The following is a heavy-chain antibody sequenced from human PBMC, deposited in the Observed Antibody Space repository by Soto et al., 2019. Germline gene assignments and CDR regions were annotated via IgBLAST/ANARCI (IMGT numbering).Heavy chain of an antibody. D-gene: IGHD3-10*01. J-gene: IGHJ3*02. Sequence: SETLSLTWTFSYGSISSYYWSWIPQPPGKVLGLIGYIYYSGSTNYNPSLKSRVTISVDTSKNQFSLKLSSVTAADTAVYYCARHKPFGAAFDIWGQGTMVTVSS. CDR3: ARHKPFGAAFDI. V-gene: IGHV4-59*08. CDR2: IYYSGST. CDR1: YGSISSYY.